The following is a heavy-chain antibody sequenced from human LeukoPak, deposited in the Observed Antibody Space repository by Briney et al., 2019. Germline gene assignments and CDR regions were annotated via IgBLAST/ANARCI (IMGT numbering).Heavy chain of an antibody. CDR1: GFTFSSYW. D-gene: IGHD5-24*01. J-gene: IGHJ4*02. Sequence: GGSLRLSCAASGFTFSSYWMSWVRQAPGKGLEWVAFIRYDGSNKYYADSVKGRFTISRDNSKNTLYLQMNSLRAEDTAVYYCAKDLDGYNFSLFVYWGQGTLVTVSS. CDR3: AKDLDGYNFSLFVY. CDR2: IRYDGSNK. V-gene: IGHV3-30*02.